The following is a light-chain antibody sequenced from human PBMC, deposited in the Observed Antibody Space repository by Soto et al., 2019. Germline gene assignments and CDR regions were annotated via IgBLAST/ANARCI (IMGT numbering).Light chain of an antibody. CDR3: SLYISGSTYV. CDR2: EVS. Sequence: QSVLTQPASVSGSPGQSITISCTGTSSDVGTYNYVSWYQQHSGKAPKLMIYEVSNRPSGVPDRFSGSKSGSTASLTISGLQAEDEADYYCSLYISGSTYVFGTGTKVTVL. J-gene: IGLJ1*01. CDR1: SSDVGTYNY. V-gene: IGLV2-14*01.